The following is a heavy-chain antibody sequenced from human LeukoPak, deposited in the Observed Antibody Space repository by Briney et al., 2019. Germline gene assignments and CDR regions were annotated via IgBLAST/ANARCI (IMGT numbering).Heavy chain of an antibody. CDR1: GFTFSSYA. CDR3: AKESGYYGSGSSDY. D-gene: IGHD3-10*01. J-gene: IGHJ4*02. CDR2: ISGSGGST. V-gene: IGHV3-23*01. Sequence: GGSLRLSRAASGFTFSSYAMSWVRQAPGKGLEWVSAISGSGGSTYYADSVKGRFTISRDNSKNTLYLQMNSLRAEDTAVYYCAKESGYYGSGSSDYWGQGTLVTVSS.